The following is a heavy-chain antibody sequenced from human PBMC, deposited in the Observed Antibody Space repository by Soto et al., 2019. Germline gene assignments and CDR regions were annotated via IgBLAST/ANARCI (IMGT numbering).Heavy chain of an antibody. J-gene: IGHJ5*01. V-gene: IGHV3-11*01. D-gene: IGHD3-10*01. Sequence: GGSLRLSCAASGFTFSDYYMSWIRQAPGKGLEWVSYISSSVSTIYHADSVKGRFTISRNHAKNSLYLQMNSLRAEDTAVYYCARGRRSENYYFCSGSYVNRPRGFDSWGQGTLVTVSS. CDR3: ARGRRSENYYFCSGSYVNRPRGFDS. CDR2: ISSSVSTI. CDR1: GFTFSDYY.